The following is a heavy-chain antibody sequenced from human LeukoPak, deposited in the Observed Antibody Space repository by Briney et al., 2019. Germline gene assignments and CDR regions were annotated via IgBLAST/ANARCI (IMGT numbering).Heavy chain of an antibody. Sequence: PGGSLRLSCTASGFTFSSHWMTWVRQPPGKGLEWVANIKEDGGVEYYVDSVKGRFIISRDNTKNALYLQMNNLRADDTAVYFCARDSRWLLDYWGQGTLITVSS. CDR1: GFTFSSHW. CDR3: ARDSRWLLDY. J-gene: IGHJ4*02. CDR2: IKEDGGVE. V-gene: IGHV3-7*03. D-gene: IGHD6-19*01.